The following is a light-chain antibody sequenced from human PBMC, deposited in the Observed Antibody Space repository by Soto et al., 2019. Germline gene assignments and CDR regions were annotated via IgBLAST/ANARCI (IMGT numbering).Light chain of an antibody. V-gene: IGKV3-15*01. Sequence: EIVMTQSPATLSVSPGERATLSCRASESVASNLAWYQQKAGQPPGLLIYGASTRATGIPARFSGSGSGTEFTLTISSLQSEDFAVYYCQQYNNWPPWTFGQGTKVEIK. J-gene: IGKJ1*01. CDR1: ESVASN. CDR3: QQYNNWPPWT. CDR2: GAS.